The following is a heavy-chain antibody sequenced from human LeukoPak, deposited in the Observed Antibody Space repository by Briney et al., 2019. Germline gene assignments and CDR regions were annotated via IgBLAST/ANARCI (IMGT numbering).Heavy chain of an antibody. V-gene: IGHV1-18*01. CDR1: GGTLSSYG. D-gene: IGHD3-10*01. J-gene: IGHJ4*02. CDR2: ISTYNGNT. CDR3: ARTFYYYGSGSYYEPFDY. Sequence: GASVKVSCKASGGTLSSYGISWVRQAPGQGLEWMGWISTYNGNTNYAQKLQGRVTMTTDTSTSTAYMELRSLRSDDTAVYYCARTFYYYGSGSYYEPFDYWGQGTLVTVSS.